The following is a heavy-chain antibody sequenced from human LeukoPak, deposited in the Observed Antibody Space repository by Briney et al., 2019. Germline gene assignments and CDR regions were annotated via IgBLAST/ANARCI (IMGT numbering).Heavy chain of an antibody. CDR3: ARGDYGDPFDY. Sequence: KTSETLSLTCAVSGGSISSSNWWSWVRQPPGKGLEWIGEIYHSGSTNYNPSLKSRVTISVDTSKNQFSLKLSSVTAADTAVYYCARGDYGDPFDYWGQGTLVTVSS. CDR1: GGSISSSNW. CDR2: IYHSGST. V-gene: IGHV4-4*02. D-gene: IGHD4-17*01. J-gene: IGHJ4*02.